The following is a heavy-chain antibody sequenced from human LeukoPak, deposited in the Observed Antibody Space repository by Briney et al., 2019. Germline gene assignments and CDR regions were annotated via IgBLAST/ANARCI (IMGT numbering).Heavy chain of an antibody. CDR3: AREARTATAAPDY. V-gene: IGHV3-48*02. CDR1: GFTFSSYS. D-gene: IGHD6-13*01. CDR2: ISSSSSSV. Sequence: GGSLRLSCADSGFTFSSYSMNWVRQAPGKXLEWVSYISSSSSSVLYADSVRGRFAISRDNGKNSLYLQMNSLRDEDTAVYYCAREARTATAAPDYWGQRWLVTVSS. J-gene: IGHJ4*02.